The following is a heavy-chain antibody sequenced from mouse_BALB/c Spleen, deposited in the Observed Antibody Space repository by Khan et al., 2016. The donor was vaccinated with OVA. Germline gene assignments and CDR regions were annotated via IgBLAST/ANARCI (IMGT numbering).Heavy chain of an antibody. CDR3: ARVYGGDFDY. Sequence: VQLQESGPGLVKPSQSLSLTCTVTGYSITSDYAWNWIRQFPGNKLEWMGFISYSGNTKYNPSLKSRFSITRDTSKNPFFLQLNCVTTEDTATYYCARVYGGDFDYWGQGTSLTVSS. CDR2: ISYSGNT. J-gene: IGHJ2*02. D-gene: IGHD2-10*02. CDR1: GYSITSDYA. V-gene: IGHV3-2*02.